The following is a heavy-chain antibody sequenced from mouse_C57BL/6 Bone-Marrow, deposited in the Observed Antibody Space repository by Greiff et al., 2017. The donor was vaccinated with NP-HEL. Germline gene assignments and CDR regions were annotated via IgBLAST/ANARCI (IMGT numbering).Heavy chain of an antibody. CDR3: ARLGWVFAY. J-gene: IGHJ3*01. CDR1: GYTFTDYY. Sequence: VQLQQSGPELVKPGASVKISCKASGYTFTDYYMNWVKQSHGKSLEWIGDINPNNGGTSYNQKFKGKATLTVDKSSSTAYMELRSLTSEDSAVYYCARLGWVFAYWGQGTLVTVSA. CDR2: INPNNGGT. V-gene: IGHV1-26*01. D-gene: IGHD3-3*01.